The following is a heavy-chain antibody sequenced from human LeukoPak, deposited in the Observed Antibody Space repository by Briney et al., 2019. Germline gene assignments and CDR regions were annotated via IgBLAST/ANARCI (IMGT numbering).Heavy chain of an antibody. Sequence: SETLSLTCTVYGGSFSGHYWSWIRQPPGKGLEWIGEINQSGSTNYNPSLKSRVTISVDTSKNQFPLRLSSVTAADTAVYYCARGYGPGSYYNYWGQGTLVTVSS. CDR3: ARGYGPGSYYNY. D-gene: IGHD3-10*01. J-gene: IGHJ4*02. CDR2: INQSGST. V-gene: IGHV4-34*01. CDR1: GGSFSGHY.